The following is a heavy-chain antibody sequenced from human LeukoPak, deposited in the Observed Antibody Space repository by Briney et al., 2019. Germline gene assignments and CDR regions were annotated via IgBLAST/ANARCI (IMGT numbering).Heavy chain of an antibody. Sequence: PGGSLRLSCAASGFTFSSYGMHWVRQAPGKGLEWVAVISYDGSNKYYADSVKGRFTISRDNSKNTLYLQMNSLRAEDTAVYYCAKEAAENFDYWGQGTLVTVSS. CDR2: ISYDGSNK. V-gene: IGHV3-30*18. CDR3: AKEAAENFDY. D-gene: IGHD6-13*01. J-gene: IGHJ4*02. CDR1: GFTFSSYG.